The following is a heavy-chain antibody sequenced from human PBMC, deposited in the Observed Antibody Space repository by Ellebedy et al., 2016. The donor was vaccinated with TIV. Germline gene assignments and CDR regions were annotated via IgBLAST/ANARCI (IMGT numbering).Heavy chain of an antibody. Sequence: GESLKIPCAASGFAFGGFCMNWVRQAPGKGLEWVSSISTISDDVHHADSVKGRFTISRDNAKNSIYLQMNNLRPEDTAVYYCARFSRGAPFVDYLYYMDVWGKGTAVTVSS. CDR3: ARFSRGAPFVDYLYYMDV. J-gene: IGHJ6*03. CDR1: GFAFGGFC. V-gene: IGHV3-21*01. D-gene: IGHD2-15*01. CDR2: ISTISDDV.